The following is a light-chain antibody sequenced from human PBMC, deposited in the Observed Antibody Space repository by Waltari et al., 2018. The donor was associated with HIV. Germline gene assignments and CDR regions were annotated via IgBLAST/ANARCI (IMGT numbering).Light chain of an antibody. V-gene: IGLV1-51*02. J-gene: IGLJ2*01. CDR3: ATWDDSLSAVV. CDR1: DSNIGFNQ. Sequence: QSVLTQPPSVSAAPGQQVTISCSGSDSNIGFNQISWYQHVPGTAPKRLIFENSNRLSGIPDRFSGSKSDTSATLDITGLQTGDEADYYCATWDDSLSAVVFGGGTKVTVL. CDR2: ENS.